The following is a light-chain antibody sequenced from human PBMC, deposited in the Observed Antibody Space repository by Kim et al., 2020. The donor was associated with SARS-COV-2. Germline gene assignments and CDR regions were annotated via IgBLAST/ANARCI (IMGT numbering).Light chain of an antibody. CDR3: ASFTSKSTPS. J-gene: IGLJ1*01. V-gene: IGLV2-14*03. Sequence: GQSITISCTGTSSDVGAYDYVSWYQQHPGKAPKLMIYDVNNRPSGVSNRFSGSKSDNTASLTISGLQPEDEAVYYCASFTSKSTPSFGTGTKVTVL. CDR1: SSDVGAYDY. CDR2: DVN.